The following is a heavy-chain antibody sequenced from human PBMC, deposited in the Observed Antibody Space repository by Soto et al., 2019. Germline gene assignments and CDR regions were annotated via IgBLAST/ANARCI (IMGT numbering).Heavy chain of an antibody. J-gene: IGHJ3*02. V-gene: IGHV4-31*03. CDR3: ARASTSSEGDAFDI. Sequence: QVQLQESGPGLVKPSQTLSLTCTVSGGSISSGGYYWSWIRQHPGKGLEWIGYIYYSGSTYYNPSTKRRVTISVGTSKHQFSLKRSSVTAADTAVYYCARASTSSEGDAFDIWGQGTMVTVSS. D-gene: IGHD2-2*01. CDR1: GGSISSGGYY. CDR2: IYYSGST.